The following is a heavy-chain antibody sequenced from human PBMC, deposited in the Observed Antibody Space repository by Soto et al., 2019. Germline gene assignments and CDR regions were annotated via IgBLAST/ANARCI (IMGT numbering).Heavy chain of an antibody. CDR2: ISSSSSYI. J-gene: IGHJ4*02. CDR1: GFTFSSYS. Sequence: EVQLVESGGGLVKPGGSLRLSCAASGFTFSSYSMNWVRQAPGKGLEWVSSISSSSSYIYYADSVKGRFTISRDNAKNSLYLQMNSLRAEDTAVYYCATFGYSYGNRAFDYWGQGTLVTVSS. D-gene: IGHD5-18*01. V-gene: IGHV3-21*01. CDR3: ATFGYSYGNRAFDY.